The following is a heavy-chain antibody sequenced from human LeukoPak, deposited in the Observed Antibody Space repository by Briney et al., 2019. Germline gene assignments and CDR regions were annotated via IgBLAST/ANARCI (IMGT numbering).Heavy chain of an antibody. D-gene: IGHD6-6*01. CDR3: ARGVGIAARPFWFDP. Sequence: ASVKVSCKASGYTFTGYYMHWVRQAPGQGLEWMGWINPNSGGTNYAQKFQGWVTMTRDTSISTAYMELSRLRSDDTAVYYCARGVGIAARPFWFDPRGQGTLVTVSS. V-gene: IGHV1-2*04. CDR1: GYTFTGYY. J-gene: IGHJ5*02. CDR2: INPNSGGT.